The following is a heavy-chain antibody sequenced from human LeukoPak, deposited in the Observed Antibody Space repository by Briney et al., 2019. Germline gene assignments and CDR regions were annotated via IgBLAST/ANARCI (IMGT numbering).Heavy chain of an antibody. CDR2: IYPDGSDI. J-gene: IGHJ3*01. V-gene: IGHV5-51*01. CDR3: ARHGRGSRSPNAFDF. CDR1: GYRFSDYW. D-gene: IGHD3-10*01. Sequence: LGESLKISCKGSGYRFSDYWIGWVRQMPGKGLQWMGVIYPDGSDIRYSPSFQGQVTISADKSIITAYLQWSSLKASDTAMYYCARHGRGSRSPNAFDFWGQGTMVTVSS.